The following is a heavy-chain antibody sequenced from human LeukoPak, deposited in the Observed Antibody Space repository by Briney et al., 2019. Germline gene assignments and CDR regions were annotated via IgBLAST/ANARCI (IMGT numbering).Heavy chain of an antibody. CDR3: TTGAEGWNY. CDR1: GFTFSSYD. V-gene: IGHV3-13*01. D-gene: IGHD7-27*01. J-gene: IGHJ4*02. CDR2: IGYTGHT. Sequence: QTGGSLRLSCAASGFTFSSYDMHWVRQATGKGLEWVSGIGYTGHTYYSGSVKGRFTISRENAKNSLYLQMNDLTAGDTAVYYCTTGAEGWNYWGQGTLVTVSS.